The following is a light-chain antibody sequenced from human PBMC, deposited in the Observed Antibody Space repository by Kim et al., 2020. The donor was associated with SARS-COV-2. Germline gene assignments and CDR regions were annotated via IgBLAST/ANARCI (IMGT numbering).Light chain of an antibody. Sequence: SYELTQPPSVSVAPGKTARLSCGGNSIGSKSVHWYQQKSGQAPVLVISYDSDRPSGIPVRFSGSNSGNTAPLIISRVEAGDEADYYWELRDSSSDHWVVF. CDR1: SIGSKS. CDR2: YDS. J-gene: IGLJ2*01. CDR3: ELRDSSSDHWVV. V-gene: IGLV3-21*04.